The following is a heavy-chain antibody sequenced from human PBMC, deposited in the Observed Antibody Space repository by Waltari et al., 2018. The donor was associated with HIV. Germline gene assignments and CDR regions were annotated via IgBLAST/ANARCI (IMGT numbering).Heavy chain of an antibody. V-gene: IGHV1-2*06. J-gene: IGHJ4*02. Sequence: QVQLVQSGAEVKKPGASVKVSCTASGYSFTDYHMHWVRQAPGQGLEWMGRINPNSGGTNYAQKFQGRVTMTRDTSISTAYMDLSSLRSDDTAVYFCATGRGVVNYWGQGTLVTVSS. CDR2: INPNSGGT. CDR1: GYSFTDYH. CDR3: ATGRGVVNY. D-gene: IGHD3-10*01.